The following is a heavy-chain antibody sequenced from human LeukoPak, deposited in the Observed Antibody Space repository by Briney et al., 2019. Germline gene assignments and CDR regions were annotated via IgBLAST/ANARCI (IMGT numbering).Heavy chain of an antibody. CDR1: GYTFTGYY. D-gene: IGHD2-2*01. Sequence: ASVKVSCKASGYTFTGYYMHWVRQAPGQGLEWRGRINPNSGGTNYAQKFQGRVTMTRDTSISTAYMELSRLRSDDTAVYYCARVNEKDCSSTSCEGPYYYYYYMDVWGKGTTVTVSS. CDR3: ARVNEKDCSSTSCEGPYYYYYYMDV. J-gene: IGHJ6*03. CDR2: INPNSGGT. V-gene: IGHV1-2*06.